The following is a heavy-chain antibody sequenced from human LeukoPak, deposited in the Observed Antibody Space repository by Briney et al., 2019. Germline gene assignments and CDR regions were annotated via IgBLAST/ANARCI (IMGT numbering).Heavy chain of an antibody. CDR2: IYYTGTT. V-gene: IGHV4-59*08. CDR3: ARLYCSSTSCYTVKRSYYFDY. J-gene: IGHJ4*02. D-gene: IGHD2-2*01. CDR1: GGSISGTYY. Sequence: SETLSLTCTVSGGSISGTYYWSWIRQPPGKGLEWIGYIYYTGTTDSNPSLKSRVTISLDTSKNQFSLKLSSVTAADTAVYYCARLYCSSTSCYTVKRSYYFDYWGQGTLVTVSS.